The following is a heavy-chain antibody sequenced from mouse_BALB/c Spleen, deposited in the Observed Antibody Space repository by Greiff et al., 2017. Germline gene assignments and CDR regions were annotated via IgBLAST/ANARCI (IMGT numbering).Heavy chain of an antibody. Sequence: QVQLQQPGAELVKPGASVKLSCKASGYTFTSYWMHWVKQRPGQGLEWIGEINPSNGRTNYNEKFKSKATLTVDKSSSTAYMQLSSLTSEDSAVYDCARGYGSSYDYFDYWGQGTTLTVSS. D-gene: IGHD1-1*01. CDR1: GYTFTSYW. CDR2: INPSNGRT. V-gene: IGHV1S81*02. CDR3: ARGYGSSYDYFDY. J-gene: IGHJ2*01.